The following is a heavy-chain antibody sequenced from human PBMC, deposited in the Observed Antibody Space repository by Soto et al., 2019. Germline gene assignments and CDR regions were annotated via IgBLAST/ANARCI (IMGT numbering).Heavy chain of an antibody. V-gene: IGHV3-33*01. CDR3: ARELGNFWSGYSYYYYYGMDV. CDR1: GFTFSSYG. D-gene: IGHD3-3*01. J-gene: IGHJ6*02. Sequence: GGSLRLSCAASGFTFSSYGMHWVRQAPGKGLEWVAVIWYDGSNKYYADSVKGRFTISRDNSKNTLYLQMNSLRAEDTAVYYCARELGNFWSGYSYYYYYGMDVWGQATTVTVSS. CDR2: IWYDGSNK.